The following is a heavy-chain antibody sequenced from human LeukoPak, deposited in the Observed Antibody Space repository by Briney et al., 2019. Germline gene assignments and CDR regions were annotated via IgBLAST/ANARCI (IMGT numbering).Heavy chain of an antibody. V-gene: IGHV1-2*02. D-gene: IGHD1-1*01. CDR2: MNPNSGDT. CDR3: VRGGVIETTPKKNGLLFDY. J-gene: IGHJ4*02. CDR1: VYSFTQYY. Sequence: AAVKVPYQPSVYSFTQYYILVVLQAPGQGLEWMGWMNPNSGDTYYTPKFQGRVTLTRDTSISTAYMELNSLISDDTAVYYCVRGGVIETTPKKNGLLFDYWGQGTLATVSS.